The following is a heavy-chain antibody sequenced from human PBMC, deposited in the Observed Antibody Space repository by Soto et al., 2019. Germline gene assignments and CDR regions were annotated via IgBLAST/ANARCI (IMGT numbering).Heavy chain of an antibody. V-gene: IGHV3-7*03. CDR2: INQDGSEK. J-gene: IGHJ4*02. D-gene: IGHD2-15*01. CDR3: SRLSPGAPGGSQ. CDR1: GFTFTSYW. Sequence: EVQLVESGVGLVQPGGSLRLSGVASGFTFTSYWMTWARQAPGKGLEWLAKINQDGSEKNYVASVWGRFTISRDNAKNSLFLQMDSLRTEDTAVYFCSRLSPGAPGGSQWGQGTRVTVSS.